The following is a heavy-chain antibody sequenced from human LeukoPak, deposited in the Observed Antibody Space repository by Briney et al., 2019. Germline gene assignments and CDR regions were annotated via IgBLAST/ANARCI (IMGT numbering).Heavy chain of an antibody. V-gene: IGHV1-24*01. CDR2: FDPEDGET. D-gene: IGHD4-23*01. CDR3: ATVPPGHDYGGPELDY. J-gene: IGHJ4*02. Sequence: ASVKVSRTVSGYTLTELSMHWVRQAPGKGIEWMGGFDPEDGETTYAQKFQGRVTMTEDTSTDTAYMELSSLRSEDTAVYYCATVPPGHDYGGPELDYWGQGTLVTVSS. CDR1: GYTLTELS.